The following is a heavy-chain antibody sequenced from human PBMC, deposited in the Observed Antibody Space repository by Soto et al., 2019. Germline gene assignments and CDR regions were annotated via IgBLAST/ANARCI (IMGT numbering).Heavy chain of an antibody. CDR1: GFTFSSYA. D-gene: IGHD6-19*01. CDR3: EKVGSSGFDY. CDR2: ISGSGGST. Sequence: PGGSLRLSCAGSGFTFSSYAMSWVRQAPGKGLEWVSAISGSGGSTYYADSVKGRLTISRDNSNNTLELQMNSLRAGDTAVYYCEKVGSSGFDYWGQGTLVTVSS. J-gene: IGHJ4*02. V-gene: IGHV3-23*01.